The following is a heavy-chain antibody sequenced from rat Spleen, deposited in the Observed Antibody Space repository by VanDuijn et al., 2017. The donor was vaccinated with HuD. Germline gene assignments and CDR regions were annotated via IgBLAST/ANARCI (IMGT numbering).Heavy chain of an antibody. J-gene: IGHJ3*01. CDR2: ITNTGGST. Sequence: EVQLVESGGGLVQPGRSLKLSCAASGFTFSDYNMAWVRQAPKKGLEWVASITNTGGSTYYPDSVKGRFTISRDNAKSTLYLQMNSLRSEDTATYYCTRELTTLEAYWGQGTLVTVSS. CDR1: GFTFSDYN. CDR3: TRELTTLEAY. V-gene: IGHV5S23*01. D-gene: IGHD1-4*01.